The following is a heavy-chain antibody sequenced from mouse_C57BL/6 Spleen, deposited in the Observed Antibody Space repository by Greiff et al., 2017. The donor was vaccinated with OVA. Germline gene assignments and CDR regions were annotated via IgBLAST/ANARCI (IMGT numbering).Heavy chain of an antibody. V-gene: IGHV1-82*01. J-gene: IGHJ1*03. D-gene: IGHD1-1*01. CDR1: GYAFSSSW. CDR3: APNYYGSENWYFDV. CDR2: IYPGDGDT. Sequence: QVQLKQSGPELVKPGASVKISCKASGYAFSSSWMNWVKQRPGKGLEWIGRIYPGDGDTNYNGKFKGKATLTADKSSSTAYMQLSSLTSEDSAVYFCAPNYYGSENWYFDVWGTGTTVTVSS.